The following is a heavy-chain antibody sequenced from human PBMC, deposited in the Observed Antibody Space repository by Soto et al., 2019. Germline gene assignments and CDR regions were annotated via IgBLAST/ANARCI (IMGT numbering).Heavy chain of an antibody. CDR2: IIPIFGTA. CDR3: ARDRATAMVTSYYYYGMDV. CDR1: GGTFSSYA. V-gene: IGHV1-69*13. Sequence: VASVKVSCKASGGTFSSYAISWVRQAPGQGLEWMGGIIPIFGTANYAQKFQGRVTITADESTSTAYMELSSLRSEDTAVYYCARDRATAMVTSYYYYGMDVWGQGTTVTVS. J-gene: IGHJ6*02. D-gene: IGHD5-18*01.